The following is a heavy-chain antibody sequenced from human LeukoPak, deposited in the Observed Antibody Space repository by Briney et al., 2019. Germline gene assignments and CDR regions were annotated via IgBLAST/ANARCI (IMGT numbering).Heavy chain of an antibody. V-gene: IGHV3-23*01. CDR1: GFTFSSYA. CDR3: AKALGYCSGGSCYEHEYFQH. CDR2: ISGSGGST. D-gene: IGHD2-15*01. Sequence: PGGSLRLSCAASGFTFSSYAMSWVRQAPGKGLEWVSAISGSGGSTYYADSVKGRFTISRDNSKNTLYLQMNSLRAEDTAVYYCAKALGYCSGGSCYEHEYFQHWGQGTLVTVSS. J-gene: IGHJ1*01.